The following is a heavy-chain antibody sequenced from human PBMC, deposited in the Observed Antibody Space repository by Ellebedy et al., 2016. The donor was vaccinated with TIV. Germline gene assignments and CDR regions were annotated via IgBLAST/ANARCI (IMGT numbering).Heavy chain of an antibody. CDR2: IYPGDSDT. J-gene: IGHJ2*01. V-gene: IGHV5-51*01. CDR3: ARGAYYYDSSGYFKGYFDL. Sequence: ASVKVSCKGSGYSFTSYWIGWVRQMPGKGLEWMGIIYPGDSDTRYSPSFQGQVTISADKSISTAYLQWSSLKASDTAMYYCARGAYYYDSSGYFKGYFDLWGRGTLVTVSS. D-gene: IGHD3-22*01. CDR1: GYSFTSYW.